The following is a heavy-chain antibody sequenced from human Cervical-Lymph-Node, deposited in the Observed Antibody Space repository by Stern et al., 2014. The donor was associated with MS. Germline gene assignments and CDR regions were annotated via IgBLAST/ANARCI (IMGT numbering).Heavy chain of an antibody. V-gene: IGHV5-51*01. J-gene: IGHJ5*02. Sequence: EVQLEESGAEVKKPGESLKISCKTSGYKFTNQWIAWVRQMPGKGLEFMGIIYPGDSDTRYNPSFQGQVTISADKSINTAYLLWSSLKASDTAMYYCATHPVGPWGQGTLVTVSS. CDR1: GYKFTNQW. CDR3: ATHPVGP. CDR2: IYPGDSDT.